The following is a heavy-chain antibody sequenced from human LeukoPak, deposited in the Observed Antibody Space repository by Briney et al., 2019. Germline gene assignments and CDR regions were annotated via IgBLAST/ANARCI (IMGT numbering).Heavy chain of an antibody. CDR3: ARVWFGELLLLDYYYGMDV. Sequence: GASVKVSCKASGYTFTSYGISWVRQAPGQGLEWMGWISAYNGNTNYAQKLQGRVTMTTDTSTSTAYMELRSLRSDDTAVYYCARVWFGELLLLDYYYGMDVWGQGTTVTVSS. CDR1: GYTFTSYG. D-gene: IGHD3-10*01. CDR2: ISAYNGNT. V-gene: IGHV1-18*01. J-gene: IGHJ6*02.